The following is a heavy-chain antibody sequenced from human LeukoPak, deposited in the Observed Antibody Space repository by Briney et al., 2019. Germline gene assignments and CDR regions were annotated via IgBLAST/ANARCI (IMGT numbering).Heavy chain of an antibody. CDR3: AKDKELTFLDSGYGMDV. J-gene: IGHJ6*02. D-gene: IGHD3-3*01. CDR2: ISGSGGST. V-gene: IGHV3-23*01. CDR1: GFTFNNYA. Sequence: GGSLRLSCAASGFTFNNYAMSWVRQAPGKGLEWVSAISGSGGSTYYADSVKGRFTISRDNSKNTLYLQMNSLRAEDTAVYYCAKDKELTFLDSGYGMDVWGQGTTVTVSS.